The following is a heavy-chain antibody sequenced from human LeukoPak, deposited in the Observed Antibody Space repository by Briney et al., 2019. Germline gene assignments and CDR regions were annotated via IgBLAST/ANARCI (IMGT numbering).Heavy chain of an antibody. Sequence: PSETLSLTCTVSGGSISSSSYYWGWIRQPPGTGLEWIGSIYYSGSTYYNPSLKSRVTISVDTSKNQFSLKLSSVTAADTAVYYCARLPGSYDYVWGSYRPTTRFDYWGQGTLVTVSS. CDR2: IYYSGST. V-gene: IGHV4-39*01. CDR3: ARLPGSYDYVWGSYRPTTRFDY. D-gene: IGHD3-16*02. CDR1: GGSISSSSYY. J-gene: IGHJ4*02.